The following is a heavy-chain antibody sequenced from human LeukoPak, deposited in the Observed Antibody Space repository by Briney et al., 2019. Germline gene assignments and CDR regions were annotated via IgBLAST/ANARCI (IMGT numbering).Heavy chain of an antibody. J-gene: IGHJ3*02. CDR1: GYTFTSYG. Sequence: GASVKVSCKASGYTFTSYGISWVRQAPGQGLEWMGWISAYNGNTNYAQKLQGRVTMTTDTSTSTAYMELRSLRSDDTAVYYCARAPPWRWLQLFAFDIWGQGTMVTVSS. CDR2: ISAYNGNT. D-gene: IGHD5-24*01. CDR3: ARAPPWRWLQLFAFDI. V-gene: IGHV1-18*01.